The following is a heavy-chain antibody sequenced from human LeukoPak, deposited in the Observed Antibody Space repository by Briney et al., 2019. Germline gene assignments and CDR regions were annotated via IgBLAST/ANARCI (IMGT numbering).Heavy chain of an antibody. V-gene: IGHV1-18*01. D-gene: IGHD3-16*02. CDR2: ISAYNGNT. CDR3: ARVRDYDYVWGSYRPGYYYMDV. CDR1: GYTFTSYG. Sequence: ASVKVSCKASGYTFTSYGISWVRQAPGQGLEWMGWISAYNGNTNYAQKLQGRVTMTTDTSTSTAYMELRSLRSDDTAVYYCARVRDYDYVWGSYRPGYYYMDVWGKGTTVTISS. J-gene: IGHJ6*03.